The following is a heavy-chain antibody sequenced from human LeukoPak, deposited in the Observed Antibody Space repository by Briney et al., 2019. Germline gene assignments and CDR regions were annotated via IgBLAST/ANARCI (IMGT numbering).Heavy chain of an antibody. D-gene: IGHD1-26*01. CDR2: ISGSGGST. J-gene: IGHJ4*02. CDR1: GFTFSSYA. V-gene: IGHV3-23*01. CDR3: ATNARVGATRGYYFDY. Sequence: GGSPRLSCAASGFTFSSYAMSWVRQAPGKGLEWVSAISGSGGSTYYADSVKGRFTISRDNSKNTLYLQMNSLRAEDTAVYYCATNARVGATRGYYFDYWGQGTLVTVSS.